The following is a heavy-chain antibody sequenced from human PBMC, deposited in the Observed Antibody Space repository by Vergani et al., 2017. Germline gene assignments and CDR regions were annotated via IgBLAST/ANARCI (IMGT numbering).Heavy chain of an antibody. J-gene: IGHJ4*02. D-gene: IGHD3-3*01. CDR3: AREHRAYYDFWSGYFVTD. CDR1: GFTFSSYA. V-gene: IGHV3-23*01. CDR2: ISGSGGST. Sequence: EVQLLESGGGLVQPGGSLRLSCAASGFTFSSYAMSWVRQAPGKGLEWVSAISGSGGSTYYADSVKGRFTISRDNSKNTLYLQMNSLRAEDTAVYYCAREHRAYYDFWSGYFVTDWGQGTLVTVSS.